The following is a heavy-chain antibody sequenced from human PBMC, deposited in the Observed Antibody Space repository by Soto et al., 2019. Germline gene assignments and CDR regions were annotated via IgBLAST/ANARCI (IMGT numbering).Heavy chain of an antibody. CDR3: ASQSRGTYGYFDY. V-gene: IGHV4-39*01. CDR1: GGSISTSSYY. CDR2: IYYSGST. J-gene: IGHJ4*02. Sequence: SETLSLTCTVSGGSISTSSYYWGWIRQPPGKGLEWFGSIYYSGSTYYNPSLKSRVTISVDTSKNQFSLKLSSVTAADTGVFYCASQSRGTYGYFDYWGQGTLVTVSS. D-gene: IGHD3-10*01.